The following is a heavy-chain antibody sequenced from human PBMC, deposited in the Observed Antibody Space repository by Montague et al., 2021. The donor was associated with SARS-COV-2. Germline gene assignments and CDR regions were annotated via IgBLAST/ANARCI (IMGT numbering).Heavy chain of an antibody. J-gene: IGHJ4*02. V-gene: IGHV3-9*01. D-gene: IGHD1-14*01. CDR2: ISWNSGYL. CDR3: VKNRAYYFDY. Sequence: SLRLSCAASGFRFEEYVMHWVRQAPGKGLEWVSSISWNSGYLDYAESVKGRFTISRDNAKNSLYLEMDSLRVEDTALYYCVKNRAYYFDYWGQGTLVTVSS. CDR1: GFRFEEYV.